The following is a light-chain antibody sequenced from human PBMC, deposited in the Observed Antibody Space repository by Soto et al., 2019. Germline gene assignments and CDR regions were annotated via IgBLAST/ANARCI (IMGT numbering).Light chain of an antibody. J-gene: IGKJ4*01. CDR1: QSVSRNY. V-gene: IGKV3-20*01. CDR3: QQYGSTPLT. CDR2: GAS. Sequence: EIGLTQSPGTLSLSPGGRATLSCRASQSVSRNYVAWYQQKPGQAPRLLIYGASSRASGIPDRFSGSGSGADFTLSITRLEPEDFALYYCQQYGSTPLTFXGGTKVDIK.